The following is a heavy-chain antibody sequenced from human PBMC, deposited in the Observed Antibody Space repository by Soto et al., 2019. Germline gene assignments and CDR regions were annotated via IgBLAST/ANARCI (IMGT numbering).Heavy chain of an antibody. V-gene: IGHV3-23*01. J-gene: IGHJ4*02. CDR1: GFSFVNYA. CDR3: AKATTNGGWFNPFDS. Sequence: GGSLRVSCAASGFSFVNYAMNWVRQAPGKGLEWVSGLSGSGTSTYYADSVKGRSTISRDNSRDTLFLQMNSLTADDTAVYYCAKATTNGGWFNPFDSWGQGALVTVSS. CDR2: LSGSGTST. D-gene: IGHD6-19*01.